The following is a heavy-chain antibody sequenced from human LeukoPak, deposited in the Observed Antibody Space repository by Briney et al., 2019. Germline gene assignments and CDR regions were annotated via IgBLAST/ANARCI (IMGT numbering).Heavy chain of an antibody. CDR3: ARDLGIAGTTHAFDI. D-gene: IGHD1-14*01. Sequence: GGSLRLSCAASGFTVSRNYMSWVRQAPGRGLKCVSVIYGGGPTYYADSVKGRFTISRDTAKNTLYLQMNSLRGEDTAVYFCARDLGIAGTTHAFDIWGHGTMVTVSS. J-gene: IGHJ3*02. CDR2: IYGGGPT. CDR1: GFTVSRNY. V-gene: IGHV3-53*01.